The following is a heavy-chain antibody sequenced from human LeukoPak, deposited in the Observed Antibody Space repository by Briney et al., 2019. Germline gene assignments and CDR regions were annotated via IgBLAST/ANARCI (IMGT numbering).Heavy chain of an antibody. D-gene: IGHD3-9*01. J-gene: IGHJ4*02. CDR3: AKVRDDILTGYYPNDY. V-gene: IGHV3-23*01. Sequence: PGGSLRLSCAASGFTFSSYAMSWVRQAPGKGLEWVSAISGSGGSTYYADSVKGRFTISRDNSKNTLYLQMNSLRAEDTAVYYCAKVRDDILTGYYPNDYWGQGTLVTVSS. CDR1: GFTFSSYA. CDR2: ISGSGGST.